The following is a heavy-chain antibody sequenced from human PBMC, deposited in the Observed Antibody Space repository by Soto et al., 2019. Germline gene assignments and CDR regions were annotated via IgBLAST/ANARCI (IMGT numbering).Heavy chain of an antibody. CDR3: ARDELFGVVIAAYY. CDR2: IWYDGSNK. J-gene: IGHJ4*02. CDR1: GFTFSSYG. D-gene: IGHD3-3*01. Sequence: GGSLRLSCAASGFTFSSYGMHWVRQAPGKGLEWVAVIWYDGSNKYYADSVKGRFTISRDNSKNTLYLQMNSLRAEDTAVYYCARDELFGVVIAAYYWGQGTLVTVSS. V-gene: IGHV3-33*01.